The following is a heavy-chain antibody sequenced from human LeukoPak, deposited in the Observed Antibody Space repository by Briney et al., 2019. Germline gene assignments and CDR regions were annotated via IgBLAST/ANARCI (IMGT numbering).Heavy chain of an antibody. CDR3: ARGSADSGYDGDP. D-gene: IGHD5-12*01. Sequence: PPASVKVSCKASVGTFSSYAISWVRQAPGQGLEWMGRIIPILGIANYAQKFQGRVTITADKSTSTAYMELSSLRSEDTAVYYCARGSADSGYDGDPWGQGTLVTVSS. V-gene: IGHV1-69*04. CDR1: VGTFSSYA. J-gene: IGHJ5*02. CDR2: IIPILGIA.